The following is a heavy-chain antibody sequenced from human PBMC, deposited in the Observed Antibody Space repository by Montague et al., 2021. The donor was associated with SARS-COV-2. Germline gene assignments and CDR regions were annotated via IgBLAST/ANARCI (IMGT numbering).Heavy chain of an antibody. Sequence: SLRLSCAASGFTFRSYAMSWVRQAPGEGLERVSSISGSGLSTYYADSVKGRFTISRDNSKNTLYLQMNSLRAEDTAVYYCAKVYTDFWSGSYYYMDVWGKGTTVTVS. D-gene: IGHD3-3*01. V-gene: IGHV3-23*01. CDR3: AKVYTDFWSGSYYYMDV. CDR2: ISGSGLST. CDR1: GFTFRSYA. J-gene: IGHJ6*03.